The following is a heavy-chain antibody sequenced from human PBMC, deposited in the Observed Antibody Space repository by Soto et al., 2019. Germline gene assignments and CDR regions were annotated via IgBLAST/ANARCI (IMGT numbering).Heavy chain of an antibody. CDR1: GFTFSSYA. D-gene: IGHD6-6*01. Sequence: PGGSLRLSCAASGFTFSSYAMSWVRQAPGKGLEWVSAISGSGGSTYYADSVKGRFTISRDNSKNTLYLQMNSLRAEDTAVYYCAKAGGFSSSSLYYYYYMDVWGKGTTVTVSS. CDR2: ISGSGGST. CDR3: AKAGGFSSSSLYYYYYMDV. J-gene: IGHJ6*03. V-gene: IGHV3-23*01.